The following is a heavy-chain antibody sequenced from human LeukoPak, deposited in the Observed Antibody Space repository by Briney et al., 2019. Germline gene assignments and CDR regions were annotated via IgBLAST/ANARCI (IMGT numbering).Heavy chain of an antibody. J-gene: IGHJ4*02. Sequence: ASVKVSCKASGYTFTSYYMHWVRQAPGQGLEWMGIINPSGGSTSYAQKFQGRVTMTRDTSTSTVYMELSSLRSEDTAVYYCAREGDLNTVTPIFDQWGQGTLVTVSS. CDR3: AREGDLNTVTPIFDQ. CDR1: GYTFTSYY. CDR2: INPSGGST. V-gene: IGHV1-46*01. D-gene: IGHD4-17*01.